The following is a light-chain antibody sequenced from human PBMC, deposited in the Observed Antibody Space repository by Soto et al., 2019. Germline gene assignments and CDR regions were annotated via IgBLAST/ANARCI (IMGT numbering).Light chain of an antibody. Sequence: DIQLTQSPSFLSASVGDRVTITCRASQGISSYLAWYQQKPGKAPKLLIYAESTLQSGVPSRFSRSVSGTEFTLTISSLQPEDFATYYCQQLNSYPQTFGQGTKLEIK. CDR3: QQLNSYPQT. CDR1: QGISSY. J-gene: IGKJ2*01. CDR2: AES. V-gene: IGKV1-9*01.